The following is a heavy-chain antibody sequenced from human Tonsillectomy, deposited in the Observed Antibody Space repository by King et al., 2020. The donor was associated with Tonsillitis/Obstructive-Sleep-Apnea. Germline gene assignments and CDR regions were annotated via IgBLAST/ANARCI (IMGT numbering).Heavy chain of an antibody. CDR1: GGSISSTSYY. CDR3: ARQSPCSSTSCYLWDAFDI. V-gene: IGHV4-39*01. CDR2: INYSGST. Sequence: QLQESGPGLVKPSETLSLTCTVSGGSISSTSYYWGWIRQPPGKGLGWIGSINYSGSTYYNPSLKSRVTISVDTSKNQFSLKLSSVTAADSAVYYCARQSPCSSTSCYLWDAFDIWGQGTMVTVSS. D-gene: IGHD2-2*01. J-gene: IGHJ3*02.